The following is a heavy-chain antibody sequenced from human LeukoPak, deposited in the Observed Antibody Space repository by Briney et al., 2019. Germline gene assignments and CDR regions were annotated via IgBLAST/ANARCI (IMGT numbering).Heavy chain of an antibody. Sequence: ASVKVSCKASGGTFSSYAISWVRQAPGQGLEWMGRIIPILGIANYAQKFQGRVTITADKSTSTAYMELSSLRSEDTAVYYCARGSSRAPYYFDYCGQGTLVTVSS. CDR2: IIPILGIA. CDR3: ARGSSRAPYYFDY. CDR1: GGTFSSYA. V-gene: IGHV1-69*04. D-gene: IGHD6-13*01. J-gene: IGHJ4*02.